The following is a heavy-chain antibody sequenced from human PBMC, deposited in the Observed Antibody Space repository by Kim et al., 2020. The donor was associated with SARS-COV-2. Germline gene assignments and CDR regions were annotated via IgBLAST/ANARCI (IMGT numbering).Heavy chain of an antibody. D-gene: IGHD2-15*01. V-gene: IGHV3-30*02. J-gene: IGHJ4*02. CDR3: AKDYEGYCSGGSCYPLDY. Sequence: KGRFTISRDNSKNTLYLQMNSLRAEDTAVYYCAKDYEGYCSGGSCYPLDYWGQGTLVTVSS.